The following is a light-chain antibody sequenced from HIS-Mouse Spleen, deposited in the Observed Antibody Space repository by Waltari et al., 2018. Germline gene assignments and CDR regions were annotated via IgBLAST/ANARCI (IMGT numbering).Light chain of an antibody. V-gene: IGLV3-25*03. Sequence: SYELTQPPSVSVSPGQTARITCSGDALPKQYAYWYQQKPGQAPVLVIYTDSERPSGIPERFSGSSSGTTVTLTISGGQAEDEADYYCQSADSSGTYWVFGGGTKLTVL. J-gene: IGLJ3*02. CDR3: QSADSSGTYWV. CDR2: TDS. CDR1: ALPKQY.